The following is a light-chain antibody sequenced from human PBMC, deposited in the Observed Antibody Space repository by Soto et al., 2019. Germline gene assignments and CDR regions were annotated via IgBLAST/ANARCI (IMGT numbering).Light chain of an antibody. CDR2: DAS. V-gene: IGKV1-5*01. J-gene: IGKJ1*01. CDR3: QQYNSYWT. Sequence: DIQMTQSPSTLSASVGDRVAVTCRASQSISSWLAWYQQKPGKAPKLLIYDASSLESGVPSRFSGRGSGTEFTLTISSLQPDDFATYYCQQYNSYWTFGQGTKVDI. CDR1: QSISSW.